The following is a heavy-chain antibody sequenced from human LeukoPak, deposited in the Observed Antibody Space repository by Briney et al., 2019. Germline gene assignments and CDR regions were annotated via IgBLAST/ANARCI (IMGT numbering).Heavy chain of an antibody. CDR3: ARDLRLRLMAVGY. Sequence: ASPKVSSTASGYTFTGYYMHWVRQAPGQGLEWMGWINPNSGGTNYAQKFQGRVTMTRDTSISTAYMELSRLRSDDTAVYYCARDLRLRLMAVGYWGQGTLVTVSS. CDR1: GYTFTGYY. V-gene: IGHV1-2*02. J-gene: IGHJ4*02. CDR2: INPNSGGT. D-gene: IGHD5-12*01.